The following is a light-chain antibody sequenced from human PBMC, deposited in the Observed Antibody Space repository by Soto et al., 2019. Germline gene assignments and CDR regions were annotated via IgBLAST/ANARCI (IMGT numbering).Light chain of an antibody. CDR1: SSDVGGYNY. Sequence: QSVLTQPPSAPGSPGQSVTISCTGTSSDVGGYNYVSWYQQHPGKAPKLMIYEVSKRPSGVPDRFSGSKSGNTASLTVSGLQAEDEADYNCSSYAGSNNWVFGGGTKLTVL. V-gene: IGLV2-8*01. CDR2: EVS. CDR3: SSYAGSNNWV. J-gene: IGLJ3*02.